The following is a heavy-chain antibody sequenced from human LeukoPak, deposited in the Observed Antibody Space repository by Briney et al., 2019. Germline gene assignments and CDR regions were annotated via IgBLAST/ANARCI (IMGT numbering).Heavy chain of an antibody. J-gene: IGHJ4*02. CDR3: AIVTYGSGSYYLFDY. Sequence: PSETLSLTCAVSGGSISSGGYSWSWIRQPPGKGLEWIGYIYYSGCTYYNPSLKSRVTISVDTAMNRFSLKLSSVTAADTAVYYCAIVTYGSGSYYLFDYWGQGTLVTVSS. D-gene: IGHD3-10*01. V-gene: IGHV4-30-4*07. CDR1: GGSISSGGYS. CDR2: IYYSGCT.